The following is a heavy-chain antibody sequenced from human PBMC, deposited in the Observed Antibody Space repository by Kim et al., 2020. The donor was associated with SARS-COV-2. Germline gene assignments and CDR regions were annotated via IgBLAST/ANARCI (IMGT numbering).Heavy chain of an antibody. J-gene: IGHJ4*02. CDR3: ARVHVFSIGYCSSTSCYRLVPPDY. CDR2: ISSSVSTI. D-gene: IGHD2-2*01. V-gene: IGHV3-48*03. CDR1: GFTFSSYE. Sequence: GGSLRLSCAASGFTFSSYEMNWVRQAPGKGLEWVSYISSSVSTIYYADSVKGRLTISRDNAKNSLYLQMNSLRAEDTAVYYCARVHVFSIGYCSSTSCYRLVPPDYWGQGTLVTVSS.